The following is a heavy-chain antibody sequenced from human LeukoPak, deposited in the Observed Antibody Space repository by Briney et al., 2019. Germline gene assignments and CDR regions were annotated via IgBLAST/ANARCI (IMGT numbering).Heavy chain of an antibody. CDR1: GFTFSSYS. CDR3: ARGYGDWFDP. Sequence: GGSLRLSCAASGFTFSSYSMNWVRQPPGKGLVWVSRINSDESRTAYADSVKGRFSISRDNAKNTLYLQMNSLRAEDTAVYYCARGYGDWFDPWGQGTLVTVSS. V-gene: IGHV3-74*01. CDR2: INSDESRT. J-gene: IGHJ5*02. D-gene: IGHD3-10*01.